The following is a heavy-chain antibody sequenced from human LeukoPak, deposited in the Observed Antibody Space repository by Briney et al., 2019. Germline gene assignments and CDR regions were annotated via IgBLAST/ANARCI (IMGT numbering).Heavy chain of an antibody. D-gene: IGHD3-10*01. CDR2: INHSGST. Sequence: SETLSLTCAVYGGSFSGYYWSWIRQPPGKGLEWIGEINHSGSTNYNPSLKSRVTISVDTSKNQFSLKLSSVTAADTAVYYCARVGGNYYGSGSYYQRYFDYWGQGTLVTVSS. V-gene: IGHV4-34*01. CDR1: GGSFSGYY. CDR3: ARVGGNYYGSGSYYQRYFDY. J-gene: IGHJ4*02.